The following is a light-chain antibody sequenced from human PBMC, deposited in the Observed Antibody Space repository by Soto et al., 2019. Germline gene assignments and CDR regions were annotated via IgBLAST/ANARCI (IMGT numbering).Light chain of an antibody. J-gene: IGKJ1*01. CDR3: QQVDSYPRT. Sequence: IQLTQSPSSLSASVGDRVTVTCRASQGIGTYLVWYQQKSGKAPTVLIYASSTLQTGVPSRFSGSGSGTDLSLTISSLHPEDVATYYCQQVDSYPRTFGQGTKVDIK. CDR1: QGIGTY. V-gene: IGKV1-9*01. CDR2: ASS.